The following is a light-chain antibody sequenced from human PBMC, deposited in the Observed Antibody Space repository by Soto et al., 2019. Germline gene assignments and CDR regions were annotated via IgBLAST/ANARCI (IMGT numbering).Light chain of an antibody. V-gene: IGLV3-21*02. CDR2: DDR. Sequence: SSELTQPPSVSVAPGQTASITCGGNNIGSKNVQWYQQKPGQAPVLVVYDDRDRPSGIPERFSGSNSGNTATLTISRVEAGDEADYYCQVWDSSNDHYVFGTGTKVTVL. CDR1: NIGSKN. J-gene: IGLJ1*01. CDR3: QVWDSSNDHYV.